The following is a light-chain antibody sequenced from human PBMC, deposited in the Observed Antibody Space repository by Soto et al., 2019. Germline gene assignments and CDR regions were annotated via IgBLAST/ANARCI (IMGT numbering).Light chain of an antibody. V-gene: IGKV3-11*01. CDR3: QQRYNWPLT. Sequence: EIVLTQSPATLSLSPGERATLSCRASQSVSSHLAWYQQKPGQAPRLLIYGASNGAAGIPARFSGTGSGTDFTLTISSLEPDDFAVYYCQQRYNWPLTFGGGTKVDIK. CDR1: QSVSSH. J-gene: IGKJ4*01. CDR2: GAS.